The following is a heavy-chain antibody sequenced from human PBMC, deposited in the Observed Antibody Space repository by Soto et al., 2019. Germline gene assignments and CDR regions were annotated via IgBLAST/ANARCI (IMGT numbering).Heavy chain of an antibody. Sequence: GGSLRLSCAASGFTFSSYGMHWVRQAPGKGLEWVAVISYDGSNKYCADSVKGRFTISRDNSKNTLYLQMNSLRAEDTAVYYCAKDRGGESYYDILTGYLPRGDYYYYGMDVWGQGTTVTVSS. J-gene: IGHJ6*02. CDR2: ISYDGSNK. D-gene: IGHD3-9*01. CDR1: GFTFSSYG. V-gene: IGHV3-30*18. CDR3: AKDRGGESYYDILTGYLPRGDYYYYGMDV.